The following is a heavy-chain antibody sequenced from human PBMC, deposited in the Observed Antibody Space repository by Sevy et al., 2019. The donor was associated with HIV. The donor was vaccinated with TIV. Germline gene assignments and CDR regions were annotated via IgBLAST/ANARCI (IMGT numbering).Heavy chain of an antibody. Sequence: GGSLRLSCVASGFTVSSNYMSWVRQAPGKGLEWVSYISSSSSTIYYADSVKGRFTISRDNAKNSLYLQMNSLRDEDTAVYYCARDGDPYYYDSSGYYLQPSFDYWGQGTLVTVSS. D-gene: IGHD3-22*01. CDR1: GFTVSSNY. CDR3: ARDGDPYYYDSSGYYLQPSFDY. J-gene: IGHJ4*02. CDR2: ISSSSSTI. V-gene: IGHV3-48*02.